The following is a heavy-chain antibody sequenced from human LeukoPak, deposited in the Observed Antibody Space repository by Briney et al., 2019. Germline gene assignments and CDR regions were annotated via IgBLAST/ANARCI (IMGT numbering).Heavy chain of an antibody. CDR2: IYYSGST. CDR3: ARHGGIQLWLRFWFDP. Sequence: PSGTLSLTCTVSVGSISSSSYYWGWIRQPPGKGLEWIGSIYYSGSTYYNPSLKSRVTISVDTTKNQSSLKLSSVTAADTAVYYCARHGGIQLWLRFWFDPWGQGTLVTVSS. CDR1: VGSISSSSYY. J-gene: IGHJ5*02. V-gene: IGHV4-39*01. D-gene: IGHD5-18*01.